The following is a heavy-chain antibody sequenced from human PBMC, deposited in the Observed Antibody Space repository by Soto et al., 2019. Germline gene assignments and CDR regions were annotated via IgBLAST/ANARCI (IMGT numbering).Heavy chain of an antibody. D-gene: IGHD2-2*01. CDR3: ARSQGSSTSLEIYYYYYYGMDV. Sequence: QVQLVQSGAEVKKPGSSVKVSCKASGGTFGSYAISWVRQAPGQGLEWMGGIIPIPGTANYAQKFQGRVTIAADESTITAYMALSSLRSEDTAVYYCARSQGSSTSLEIYYYYYYGMDVWGQGTTVTVSS. CDR2: IIPIPGTA. CDR1: GGTFGSYA. J-gene: IGHJ6*02. V-gene: IGHV1-69*01.